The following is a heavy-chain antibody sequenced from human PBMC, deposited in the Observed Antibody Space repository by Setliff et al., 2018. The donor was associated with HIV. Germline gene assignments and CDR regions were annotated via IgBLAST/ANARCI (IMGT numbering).Heavy chain of an antibody. Sequence: GESLKISCKGSGYSFTSYWIGWVRQMPGKGLEWMGIISPDDSDSRYSPSFQGQVTISADKSISTAYLQWSSLKASDTAMYYCAIGRKKNYDLFTGYYRILGVDFDYWGQGTLVTVS. V-gene: IGHV5-51*01. J-gene: IGHJ4*02. CDR3: AIGRKKNYDLFTGYYRILGVDFDY. CDR2: ISPDDSDS. CDR1: GYSFTSYW. D-gene: IGHD3-9*01.